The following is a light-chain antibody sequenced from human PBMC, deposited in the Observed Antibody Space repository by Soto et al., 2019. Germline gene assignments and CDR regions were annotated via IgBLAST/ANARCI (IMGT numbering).Light chain of an antibody. CDR3: LLYDDGAQVP. Sequence: QTVVTQEPSLTVSPGGTVTLTCASSAGAVTSTYYTNWLQQKPGQAPRALIYSTSEKTSWTPARFSGSLLVGKAALTLSAAQPEDEDDYYCLLYDDGAQVPFCGGTKLAVL. J-gene: IGLJ2*01. CDR2: STS. V-gene: IGLV7-43*01. CDR1: AGAVTSTYY.